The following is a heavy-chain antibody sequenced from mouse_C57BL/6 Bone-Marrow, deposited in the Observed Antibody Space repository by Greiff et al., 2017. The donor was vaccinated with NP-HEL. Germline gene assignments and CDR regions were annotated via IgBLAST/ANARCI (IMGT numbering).Heavy chain of an antibody. J-gene: IGHJ4*01. CDR3: AGYYYGSSYVGAMDY. D-gene: IGHD1-1*01. CDR2: IHPNSGST. CDR1: GYTFTSYW. V-gene: IGHV1-64*01. Sequence: VQLQQPGAELVKPGASVKLSCKASGYTFTSYWMHWVKQRPGQGLEWIGMIHPNSGSTNYNEKFKSKATLTVDKSSSTAYMQLSSLTSEDSAVYYCAGYYYGSSYVGAMDYWGQGTSVTGSS.